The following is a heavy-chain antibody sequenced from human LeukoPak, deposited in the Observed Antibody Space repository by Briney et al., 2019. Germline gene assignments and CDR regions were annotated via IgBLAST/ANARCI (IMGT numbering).Heavy chain of an antibody. Sequence: GGSLRLSCAASGFSFDDNAMYWVRQAPGKGLEWVSLISGDGATTYYADSVKGRFNISRDNSKSSLYLLMNSLRSEDSALYYCAKDNQRGGFQHWGQGTLVTVSS. J-gene: IGHJ1*01. CDR2: ISGDGATT. CDR3: AKDNQRGGFQH. D-gene: IGHD3-16*01. V-gene: IGHV3-43*02. CDR1: GFSFDDNA.